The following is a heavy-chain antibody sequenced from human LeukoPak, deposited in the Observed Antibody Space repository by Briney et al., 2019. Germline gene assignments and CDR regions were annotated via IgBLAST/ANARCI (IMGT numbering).Heavy chain of an antibody. CDR1: GGSISSSNW. CDR3: AREEVEGARYFDL. V-gene: IGHV4-4*02. J-gene: IGHJ2*01. D-gene: IGHD1-26*01. CDR2: IYHSGST. Sequence: SVTLSLTCAVSGGSISSSNWWSWVRQPPGKGLEWIGEIYHSGSTNYNPSLKSRVTISVDKSKNQFSLKLSSVTAADTAVYYCAREEVEGARYFDLWGRGTLVTVSS.